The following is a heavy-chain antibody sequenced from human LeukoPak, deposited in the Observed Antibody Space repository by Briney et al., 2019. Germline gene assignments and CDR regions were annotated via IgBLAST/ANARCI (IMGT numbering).Heavy chain of an antibody. V-gene: IGHV3-74*01. CDR3: ATDGAYGLTH. CDR1: GVSFSTTW. J-gene: IGHJ4*02. D-gene: IGHD3-16*01. Sequence: PGGSLRLSCAASGVSFSTTWMHCVRQAPGKGLMWVSHVSSDGSRTYADSVKGRFTVSRDNNKDMVYLQMSSLRAEDTAVYYCATDGAYGLTHWGQGTLVTISS. CDR2: VSSDGSRT.